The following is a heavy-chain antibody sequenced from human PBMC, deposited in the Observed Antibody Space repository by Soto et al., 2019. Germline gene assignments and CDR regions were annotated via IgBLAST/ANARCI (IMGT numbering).Heavy chain of an antibody. J-gene: IGHJ4*02. V-gene: IGHV3-74*01. CDR3: ANLDRSQLPNNFDY. CDR1: GFTFNSYW. D-gene: IGHD1-1*01. Sequence: PGGSLRLSCAASGFTFNSYWMHWVRQAPGKGLVWVSRINSDGSSTSYADSVKGRFTISRDNSKNTLYLQMNNLRAEDTAVYYCANLDRSQLPNNFDYWGQGTLVTVSS. CDR2: INSDGSST.